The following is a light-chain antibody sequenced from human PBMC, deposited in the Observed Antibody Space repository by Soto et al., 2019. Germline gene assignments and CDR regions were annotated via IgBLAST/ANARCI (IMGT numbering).Light chain of an antibody. Sequence: EIVLTQSPVTLSLSPGERATLSCRASQSVSSYLAWYQQKPGQAPRLLIYDASNRATGIPARFSGSGSGTDFTLTISSLEPEDFAVYCCQQRSNWPWTFGQGTKVEIK. CDR2: DAS. CDR3: QQRSNWPWT. J-gene: IGKJ1*01. CDR1: QSVSSY. V-gene: IGKV3-11*01.